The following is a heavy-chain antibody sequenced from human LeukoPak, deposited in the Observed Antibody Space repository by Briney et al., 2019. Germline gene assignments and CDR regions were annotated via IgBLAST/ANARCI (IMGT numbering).Heavy chain of an antibody. J-gene: IGHJ4*02. D-gene: IGHD3-22*01. Sequence: SETLSLTCTVSGGSISSYYWSWIRQPPGKGLEWIGYIYYSGSTNYNPSLKSRVTISVDTSKNQFSLKLSSVTAADTAVYYCAGVGYDSSGYYFDYWGQGTLVTVSS. CDR1: GGSISSYY. CDR3: AGVGYDSSGYYFDY. CDR2: IYYSGST. V-gene: IGHV4-59*08.